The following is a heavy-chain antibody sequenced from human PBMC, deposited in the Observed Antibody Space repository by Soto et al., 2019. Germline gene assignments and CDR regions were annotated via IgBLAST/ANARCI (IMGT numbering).Heavy chain of an antibody. V-gene: IGHV3-30*04. Sequence: QVQLVESGGGVVQPGRSLRLSCAASGFTFSSYAMHWVRQAPGKGLEWVAVISYDGSDKYYSDSVKGRFTISRDDSKNMLYLQMSSLRPEDTAVYFCAKDRGRIADNWFDPWGQGTLVTVSS. J-gene: IGHJ5*02. CDR2: ISYDGSDK. CDR3: AKDRGRIADNWFDP. CDR1: GFTFSSYA. D-gene: IGHD6-13*01.